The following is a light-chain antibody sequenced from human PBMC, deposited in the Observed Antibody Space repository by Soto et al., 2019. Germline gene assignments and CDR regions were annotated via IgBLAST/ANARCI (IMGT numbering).Light chain of an antibody. CDR3: QQRSDWPWT. CDR1: ESVTDY. V-gene: IGKV3-11*01. CDR2: DVS. Sequence: GERGALGYRASESVTDYLAWYQQKPGQAPRLLVYDVSNRAAGIPTRFSGGGSGTDFTLTISNVEPEDFAVYSCQQRSDWPWTFGQGTKVDIK. J-gene: IGKJ1*01.